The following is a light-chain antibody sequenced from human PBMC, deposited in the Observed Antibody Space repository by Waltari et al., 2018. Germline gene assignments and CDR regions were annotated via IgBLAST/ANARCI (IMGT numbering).Light chain of an antibody. CDR3: QQRSNWPLLT. Sequence: EIVLIQSPATLSLSPGERATLSCRASQSVSSYLAWYQQKPGQAPRLLIYDASNRATGIPARFSGSGSGTDFTLTISSLEPEDFVVYYCQQRSNWPLLTFGGGTKVEIK. V-gene: IGKV3-11*01. CDR2: DAS. CDR1: QSVSSY. J-gene: IGKJ4*01.